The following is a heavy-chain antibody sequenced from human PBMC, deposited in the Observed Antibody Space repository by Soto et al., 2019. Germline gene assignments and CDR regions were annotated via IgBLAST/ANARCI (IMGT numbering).Heavy chain of an antibody. CDR2: ILPIFGTA. D-gene: IGHD3-10*01. V-gene: IGHV1-69*01. Sequence: QVQLVESGAEVKKPGSSVKVSCKASGGTFSSYAISWVRQAPGQGLEWMGGILPIFGTANYAQKFQGRVTITADESTSTAYMELSSLRSEDTAVYYCAWGGSGSTAPDPYYYYGMDVWGQGTTVTVSS. CDR1: GGTFSSYA. J-gene: IGHJ6*02. CDR3: AWGGSGSTAPDPYYYYGMDV.